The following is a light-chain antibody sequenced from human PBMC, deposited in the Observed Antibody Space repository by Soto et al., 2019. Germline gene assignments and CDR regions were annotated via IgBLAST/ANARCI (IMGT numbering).Light chain of an antibody. J-gene: IGKJ3*01. Sequence: IVLTQSPGTLSLSPGERGTLSCRASQHIASSYLAWYQQKRGQPPRLLIYGASTRASGIPDRFSGSGSGTDFNLTISRLEPEVFAVYYCQLYGGSPIFSFGPGTKVDIK. CDR1: QHIASSY. CDR2: GAS. CDR3: QLYGGSPIFS. V-gene: IGKV3-20*01.